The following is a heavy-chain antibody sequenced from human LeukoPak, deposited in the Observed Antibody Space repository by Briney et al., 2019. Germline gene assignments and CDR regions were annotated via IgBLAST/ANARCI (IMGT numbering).Heavy chain of an antibody. Sequence: PSETLSLTCTVSGDSVSSYYWSWIRQPPGEGLEWIAYMYNSGSMNYNPSLKSRVTISVDTSKNQFSLKLNPVTAADTAVYYCVRDWEGFNFDIWGQGTMVTVSS. CDR2: MYNSGSM. D-gene: IGHD1-26*01. CDR3: VRDWEGFNFDI. CDR1: GDSVSSYY. J-gene: IGHJ3*02. V-gene: IGHV4-59*02.